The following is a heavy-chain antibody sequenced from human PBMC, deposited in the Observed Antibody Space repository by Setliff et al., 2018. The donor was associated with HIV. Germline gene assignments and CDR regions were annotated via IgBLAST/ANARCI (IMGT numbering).Heavy chain of an antibody. Sequence: GASVKVSCKTSGGTLSNYVITWVRQAPGQGLEWMGMIIPMYNIPAYAQKFQGRVTLTADESTSTAYMELSSLSSEDTAVYYCARDQTGVAAAAFGGGSAWSDEGFDIWGQGTMVTVSS. J-gene: IGHJ3*02. D-gene: IGHD6-13*01. CDR2: IIPMYNIP. CDR3: ARDQTGVAAAAFGGGSAWSDEGFDI. CDR1: GGTLSNYV. V-gene: IGHV1-69*13.